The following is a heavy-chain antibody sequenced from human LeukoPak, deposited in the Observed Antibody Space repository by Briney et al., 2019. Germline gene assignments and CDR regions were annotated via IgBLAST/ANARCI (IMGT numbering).Heavy chain of an antibody. J-gene: IGHJ4*02. D-gene: IGHD1-26*01. Sequence: PSETLSLTCSVPGFSITSYYWSWIRQPPGKGLEWIGLTHSSGSTTYNPCLKSRVTMSIDTSKTQFSLHLSAVSAADTAVYYCARDIRELGESHYFDYWGQGALVTVTS. CDR3: ARDIRELGESHYFDY. V-gene: IGHV4-59*13. CDR2: THSSGST. CDR1: GFSITSYY.